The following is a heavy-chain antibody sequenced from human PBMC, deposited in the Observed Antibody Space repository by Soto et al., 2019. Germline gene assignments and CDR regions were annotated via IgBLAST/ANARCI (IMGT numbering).Heavy chain of an antibody. CDR2: IYYSGST. Sequence: PSETLSLTCTVSGGSISSYYWSWIRQPPGKGLEWIGYIYYSGSTNYNPSLKSRVTISVDTSKNQFSLKLSSVTAADTAVYYCARVRFGIQLPNWFDPWGQGTLVTVS. CDR3: ARVRFGIQLPNWFDP. CDR1: GGSISSYY. D-gene: IGHD5-18*01. J-gene: IGHJ5*02. V-gene: IGHV4-59*01.